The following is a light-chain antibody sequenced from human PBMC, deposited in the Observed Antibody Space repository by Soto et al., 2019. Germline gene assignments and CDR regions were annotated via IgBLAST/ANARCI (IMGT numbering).Light chain of an antibody. CDR1: SGHSSNA. CDR2: LNSDGSH. J-gene: IGLJ2*01. CDR3: QTWGTGTVV. Sequence: QLVLTQSPSASASLGASVKFTCTLSSGHSSNAVAWHQQQPEKGPRYLMKLNSDGSHTKGDGIPDRFSGSSSGAERYLTISSLQSEDEADYYCQTWGTGTVVFGGGTKVTVL. V-gene: IGLV4-69*01.